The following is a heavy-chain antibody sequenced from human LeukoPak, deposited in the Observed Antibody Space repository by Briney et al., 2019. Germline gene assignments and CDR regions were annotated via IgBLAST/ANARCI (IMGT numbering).Heavy chain of an antibody. CDR2: IYPSDSDS. J-gene: IGHJ4*02. CDR3: ARHPLYSSHTAADH. D-gene: IGHD6-19*01. V-gene: IGHV5-51*01. CDR1: RYSFTSFW. Sequence: AREPLNISCKTPRYSFTSFWIGCVRQLPGKGLEWMGVIYPSDSDSKYSPSFQGQVTISADKSTSTAYLHWTSLKASDTAVYYRARHPLYSSHTAADHWGQGTLVTVSS.